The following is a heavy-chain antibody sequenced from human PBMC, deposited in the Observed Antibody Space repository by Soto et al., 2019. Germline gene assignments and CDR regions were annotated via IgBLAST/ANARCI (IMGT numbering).Heavy chain of an antibody. V-gene: IGHV1-8*01. CDR3: ARGGQQLDWFDP. D-gene: IGHD6-13*01. CDR2: MNPNSGNT. CDR1: GYTFTSYD. J-gene: IGHJ5*02. Sequence: VKVSCKASGYTFTSYDINWVRQATGQGLEWMGWMNPNSGNTGYAQKFQGRVTMTRNTSISTAYMELSSLRSEDTAVYYCARGGQQLDWFDPWGQGTLVTVSS.